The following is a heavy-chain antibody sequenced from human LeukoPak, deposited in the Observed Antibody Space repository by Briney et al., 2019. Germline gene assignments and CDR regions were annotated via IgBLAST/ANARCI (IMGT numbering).Heavy chain of an antibody. CDR2: VYYSGST. D-gene: IGHD1/OR15-1a*01. Sequence: SETLSLTCTVSGGSISSYYWSWIRQSPGKGLEWIGYVYYSGSTNYNPSLKSRVTISVDTSKNHFSLKLSSVTAADTAVYSCARSIIGTRSKLDYWGQGTLVTVSS. CDR1: GGSISSYY. J-gene: IGHJ4*02. V-gene: IGHV4-59*08. CDR3: ARSIIGTRSKLDY.